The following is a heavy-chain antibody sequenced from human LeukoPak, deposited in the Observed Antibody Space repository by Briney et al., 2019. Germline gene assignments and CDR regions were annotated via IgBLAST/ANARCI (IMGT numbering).Heavy chain of an antibody. CDR1: GFTFSSYG. V-gene: IGHV3-33*01. CDR2: IWYDGSNK. D-gene: IGHD3-10*01. CDR3: ARDQGDGSGSYYNMRSWFDP. J-gene: IGHJ5*02. Sequence: GGSLRLSCAASGFTFSSYGMHWVRQAPGKGLEWVAVIWYDGSNKYYADSVKGRFTISRDNSKNTPYLQMNSLRAEDTAVYYCARDQGDGSGSYYNMRSWFDPWGQGTRVTVSS.